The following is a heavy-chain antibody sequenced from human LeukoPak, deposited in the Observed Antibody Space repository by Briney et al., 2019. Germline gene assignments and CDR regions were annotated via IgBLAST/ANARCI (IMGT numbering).Heavy chain of an antibody. Sequence: GRSLRLSCATSGFTFTTYEMNWVRQAQGKGVEWVSYMTSSGDSKTYADPVKRRFTLSTNSANNSVYLQMNSLTPEDTAVYYCARDIYGDEDFDYWGQGTLVSVSS. D-gene: IGHD3-10*01. J-gene: IGHJ4*02. V-gene: IGHV3-48*03. CDR3: ARDIYGDEDFDY. CDR1: GFTFTTYE. CDR2: MTSSGDSK.